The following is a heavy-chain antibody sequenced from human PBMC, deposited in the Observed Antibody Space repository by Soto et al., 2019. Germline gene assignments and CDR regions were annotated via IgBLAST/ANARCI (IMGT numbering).Heavy chain of an antibody. Sequence: GGSLRLSCAASGFTFSNAGMSWVRQAPGKGLEWVGRIKSKTDGGTADYAAPVKGRFTISREDSKNTLYLQMNSLKTEDTDVYYCSSHSPLARAFDFWGQGTMVTVSS. D-gene: IGHD2-21*01. CDR2: IKSKTDGGTA. J-gene: IGHJ3*01. CDR1: GFTFSNAG. CDR3: SSHSPLARAFDF. V-gene: IGHV3-15*01.